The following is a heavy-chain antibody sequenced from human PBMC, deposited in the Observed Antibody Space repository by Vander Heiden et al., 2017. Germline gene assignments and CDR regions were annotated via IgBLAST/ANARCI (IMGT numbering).Heavy chain of an antibody. CDR3: AIARGIAEAGVDY. V-gene: IGHV3-11*01. Sequence: QVQLVESGGGLVKPGGSLRLSCAASGFTFSDHYMSWIRQAPGKGLEWVSYISSSGSTIYYADSVKVRFTISRDNDKNALYLQMKSLRAEDTAVYYYAIARGIAEAGVDYWGQGTLVTVSS. J-gene: IGHJ4*01. D-gene: IGHD6-13*01. CDR1: GFTFSDHY. CDR2: ISSSGSTI.